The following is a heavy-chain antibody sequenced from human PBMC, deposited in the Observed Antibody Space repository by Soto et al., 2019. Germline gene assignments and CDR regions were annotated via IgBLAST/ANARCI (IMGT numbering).Heavy chain of an antibody. J-gene: IGHJ4*02. CDR2: IYYSGST. CDR1: VGSISSYY. Sequence: QVQLQESGPGLVKPSETLSLTCTVSVGSISSYYWSWIRQPPGKGLEWIGYIYYSGSTNYNPSLKSRFTIAVDTPKDQFSLRLSSVPAADTAVYYCARRYGYSFDYWGQGTLVTVSS. CDR3: ARRYGYSFDY. D-gene: IGHD1-1*01. V-gene: IGHV4-59*08.